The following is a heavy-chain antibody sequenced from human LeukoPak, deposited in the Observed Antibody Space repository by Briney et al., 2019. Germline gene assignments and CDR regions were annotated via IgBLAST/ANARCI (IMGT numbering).Heavy chain of an antibody. V-gene: IGHV1-2*02. Sequence: ASVKVSCKASGYTFTGYYMHWVRQAPGQGLEWMGWINPNSGSTNYAQKFQGRVTMTRDTSISTAYMELSRLRSEDTAVYYCARGVGYCSGGSCYSAPGYWGQGTLVTVSS. CDR3: ARGVGYCSGGSCYSAPGY. CDR1: GYTFTGYY. CDR2: INPNSGST. J-gene: IGHJ4*02. D-gene: IGHD2-15*01.